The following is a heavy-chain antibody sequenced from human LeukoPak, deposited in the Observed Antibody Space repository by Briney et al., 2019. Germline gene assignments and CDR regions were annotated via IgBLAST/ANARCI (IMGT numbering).Heavy chain of an antibody. D-gene: IGHD4-17*01. Sequence: SQTLSLTCAISGDSVSSNSAAWHWIRQSPSRGLGWLGRTYYRSKWYNDYAVSVKSRITINPDTSKNQLSLQLNSVTPEDTAVYYCVRSTVTTSGVFDIWGQGTMVTVSS. V-gene: IGHV6-1*01. CDR2: TYYRSKWYN. CDR1: GDSVSSNSAA. CDR3: VRSTVTTSGVFDI. J-gene: IGHJ3*02.